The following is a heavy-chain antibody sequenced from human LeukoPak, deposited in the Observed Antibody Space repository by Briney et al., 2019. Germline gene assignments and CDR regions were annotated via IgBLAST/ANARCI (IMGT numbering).Heavy chain of an antibody. Sequence: PSETLSLTCTVSGGSISSYYWSWIRQPPGKGLEWIGYIYYSGSTNYNPPLNSRVTISVDTSKNQFSLRLSSVTAADTAIYYCARAVSGRFDYWGQGTLVTVSS. D-gene: IGHD6-19*01. CDR1: GGSISSYY. J-gene: IGHJ4*02. CDR2: IYYSGST. CDR3: ARAVSGRFDY. V-gene: IGHV4-59*08.